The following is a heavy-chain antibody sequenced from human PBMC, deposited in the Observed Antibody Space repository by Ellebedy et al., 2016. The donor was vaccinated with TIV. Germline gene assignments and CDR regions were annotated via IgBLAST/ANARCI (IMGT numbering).Heavy chain of an antibody. CDR2: IYYSRGT. D-gene: IGHD2-8*01. J-gene: IGHJ4*02. CDR3: ARAGVN. V-gene: IGHV4-61*01. Sequence: SETLSLTXTVSGDSVTSSNYFWSWIRRPPGKGLEWIVYIYYSRGTKYNPSLKSRVTISLDTSKNQFSLKLTSVTPADTAVYYCARAGVNWGQGTLVTVSS. CDR1: GDSVTSSNYF.